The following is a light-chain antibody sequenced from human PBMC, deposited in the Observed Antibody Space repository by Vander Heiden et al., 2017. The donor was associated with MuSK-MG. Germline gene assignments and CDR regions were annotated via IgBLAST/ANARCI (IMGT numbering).Light chain of an antibody. CDR1: QSVSSN. CDR2: GAS. Sequence: EIVMTQSPATLSVSPGERATLSCRASQSVSSNLAWYQQKPGQAPRLIIYGASTRGTGIPARFSGSGYGKEFTLTISSRQSEDFAVYYCQQYKNWPPITVGQGTLMXIK. J-gene: IGKJ5*01. CDR3: QQYKNWPPIT. V-gene: IGKV3-15*01.